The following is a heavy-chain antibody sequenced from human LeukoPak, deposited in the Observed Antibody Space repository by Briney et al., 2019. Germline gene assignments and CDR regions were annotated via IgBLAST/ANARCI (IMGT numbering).Heavy chain of an antibody. V-gene: IGHV3-21*01. D-gene: IGHD4-23*01. CDR1: GFIFSNAW. CDR3: TREQDREAAATVVGDY. CDR2: ISSSSSYI. J-gene: IGHJ4*02. Sequence: GGSLGLSCAGSGFIFSNAWMSWVRQAPGKGLEWVSSISSSSSYIYYADSVKGRFTISRDNAKNSLYLQMNSLRAEDTAVYYCTREQDREAAATVVGDYWGQGTLVTVSS.